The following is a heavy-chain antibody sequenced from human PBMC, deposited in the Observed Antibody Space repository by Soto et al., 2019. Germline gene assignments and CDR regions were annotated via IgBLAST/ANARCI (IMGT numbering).Heavy chain of an antibody. CDR2: ISFDGNNQ. J-gene: IGHJ4*02. D-gene: IGHD3-22*01. CDR3: AKDQDTSGYYSVGD. V-gene: IGHV3-30-3*01. CDR1: GFKFRSFA. Sequence: GGSLILSCAASGFKFRSFAMHWVRQAPGQGLEWVAVISFDGNNQYYADFVKGRFTISRDNSKTTLYLQMDSLRAEDTALYFCAKDQDTSGYYSVGDWGRGTLVTVSS.